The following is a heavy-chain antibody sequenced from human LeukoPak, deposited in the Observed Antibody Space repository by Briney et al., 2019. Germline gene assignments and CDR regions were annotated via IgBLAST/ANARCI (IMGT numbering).Heavy chain of an antibody. D-gene: IGHD6-13*01. CDR3: ARADTIPLKYSSSWYRFANWFDP. CDR1: GYTFTSYG. V-gene: IGHV1-18*01. CDR2: VSAYNGHT. Sequence: ASVKVSCKASGYTFTSYGISWVRQAPGQGLEWMGWVSAYNGHTNYAQKFQGRVTMTTDTSTSTASMELRSLRSEDTAVYYCARADTIPLKYSSSWYRFANWFDPWGQGTLVTVSS. J-gene: IGHJ5*02.